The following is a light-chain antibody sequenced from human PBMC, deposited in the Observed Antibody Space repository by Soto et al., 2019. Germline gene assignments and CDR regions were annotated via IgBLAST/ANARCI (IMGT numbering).Light chain of an antibody. Sequence: QLVLTKSPSASASLGASVKVTCTLSRGHSSYAIAWHQQQPEKGPRYLMKLNSDCSHSQWDGIPDLFSGSSAGAERYLTISSLQSEDEADYYCQTWVGTGNVVFGEGTKLTVL. V-gene: IGLV4-69*01. CDR2: LNSDCSH. CDR3: QTWVGTGNVV. J-gene: IGLJ2*01. CDR1: RGHSSYA.